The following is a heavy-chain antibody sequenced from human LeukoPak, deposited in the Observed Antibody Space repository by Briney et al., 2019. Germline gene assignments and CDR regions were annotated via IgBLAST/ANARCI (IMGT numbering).Heavy chain of an antibody. Sequence: SKTLSLTCAVYGASFRDYYWTWIRQPPGKGLEWIGDVNHSGSAKYNPSLKSRVTISVDTSKNQFSLKLSSVTAADTAVYYCARVVVAATPAYYYYYMDVWGKGTTVTVSS. D-gene: IGHD2-15*01. V-gene: IGHV4-34*01. CDR1: GASFRDYY. CDR3: ARVVVAATPAYYYYYMDV. J-gene: IGHJ6*03. CDR2: VNHSGSA.